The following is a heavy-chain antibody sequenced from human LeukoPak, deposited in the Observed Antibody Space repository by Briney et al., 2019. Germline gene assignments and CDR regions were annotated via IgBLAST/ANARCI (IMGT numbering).Heavy chain of an antibody. CDR3: AKAGYYDSSGYPHYYFDY. D-gene: IGHD3-22*01. CDR1: GFTFSSYA. V-gene: IGHV3-23*01. CDR2: ISGSGGST. J-gene: IGHJ4*02. Sequence: PGGSLRLSCAACGFTFSSYAMSWVRQAPGKGLEWVSAISGSGGSTYYADSVKGRFTISRDNSKNTLYLQMNSLRAEDTAVYYCAKAGYYDSSGYPHYYFDYWGQGTLVTVSS.